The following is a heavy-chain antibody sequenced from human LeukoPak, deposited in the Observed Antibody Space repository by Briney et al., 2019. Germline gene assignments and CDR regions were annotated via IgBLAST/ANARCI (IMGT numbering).Heavy chain of an antibody. CDR2: IYYSGST. D-gene: IGHD3-10*01. J-gene: IGHJ4*02. Sequence: SETLSLTCAVSGGSISSNSYYWGWIRQPPGKELEWIGSIYYSGSTYYNPSLKSRVTISVDTSKNQFSLKLSSVTAADTAVYYCARTRYYYNSRSYGAPYYFDYWGQGTLVTVSS. CDR1: GGSISSNSYY. CDR3: ARTRYYYNSRSYGAPYYFDY. V-gene: IGHV4-39*01.